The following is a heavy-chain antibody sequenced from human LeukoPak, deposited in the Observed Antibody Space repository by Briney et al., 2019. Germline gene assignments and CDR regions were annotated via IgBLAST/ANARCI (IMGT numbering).Heavy chain of an antibody. CDR2: IYHSGST. CDR1: GYSISGGYC. Sequence: SETLSLTCAVSGYSISGGYCWGWIRQPPGKGLEWIGSIYHSGSTYYNPSLKSRVTISVDTSKNQFSLKLSSVTAADTAVYYCARGVRGIAAAGSSNWFDPWGQGTLVTVSS. D-gene: IGHD6-13*01. V-gene: IGHV4-38-2*01. J-gene: IGHJ5*02. CDR3: ARGVRGIAAAGSSNWFDP.